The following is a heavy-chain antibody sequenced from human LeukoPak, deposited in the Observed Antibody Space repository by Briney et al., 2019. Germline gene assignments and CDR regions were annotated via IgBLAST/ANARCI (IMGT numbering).Heavy chain of an antibody. J-gene: IGHJ5*02. Sequence: ASVKVSCKASGYTFTSYDMNWVRQAPGQGLEWMGWMNPNSGNTGYAQKFQGRVTIIRNTPISTAYMEVSSLRSENTAVYYCESWGERAVAAWGQGTLVTVSS. CDR3: ESWGERAVAA. V-gene: IGHV1-8*03. D-gene: IGHD3-16*01. CDR1: GYTFTSYD. CDR2: MNPNSGNT.